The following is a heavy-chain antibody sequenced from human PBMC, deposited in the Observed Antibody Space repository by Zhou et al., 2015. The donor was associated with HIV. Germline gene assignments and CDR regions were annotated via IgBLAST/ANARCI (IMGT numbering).Heavy chain of an antibody. Sequence: QVQLVQSGAEVKKPGSSVKVSCKASGGTFSSYTISWVRQAPGQGLEWMGRIIPILGIANYAQKFQGRVTITADKSTSTAYMELSSLRSEDTAVYYCARGIAAAGAPGYYYYGMDVWGQGTTVTVSS. D-gene: IGHD6-13*01. J-gene: IGHJ6*02. CDR3: ARGIAAAGAPGYYYYGMDV. V-gene: IGHV1-69*02. CDR2: IIPILGIA. CDR1: GGTFSSYT.